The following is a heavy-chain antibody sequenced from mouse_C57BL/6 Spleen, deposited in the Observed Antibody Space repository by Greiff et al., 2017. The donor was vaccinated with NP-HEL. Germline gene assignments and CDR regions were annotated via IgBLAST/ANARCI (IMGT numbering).Heavy chain of an antibody. D-gene: IGHD2-3*01. Sequence: QVQLQQPGAELVRPGSSVKLSCKASGYTFTSYWMHWVKQRPIQGLEWIGNIDPSDSETHYNQKFKDKATLTVDKSSSTAYMQLSSLTSEDSAVYYCARSERDGYYGWFAYWGQGTLVTVSA. V-gene: IGHV1-52*01. CDR3: ARSERDGYYGWFAY. CDR2: IDPSDSET. J-gene: IGHJ3*01. CDR1: GYTFTSYW.